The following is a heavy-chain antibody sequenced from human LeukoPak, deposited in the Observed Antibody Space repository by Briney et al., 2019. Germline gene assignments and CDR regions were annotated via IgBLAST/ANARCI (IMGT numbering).Heavy chain of an antibody. J-gene: IGHJ1*01. CDR2: INHSGST. D-gene: IGHD3-10*01. CDR1: GGSFSGYY. V-gene: IGHV4-34*01. CDR3: ARGGRVTIMVRPNRAEYFQH. Sequence: EPSETLSLTCAVYGGSFSGYYWSWIRQPPGKGLEWIGEINHSGSTNYNPSLKSRVTISVDTSKNQFSLKLSSVTAADTAVYYCARGGRVTIMVRPNRAEYFQHWGQGTLVTVSS.